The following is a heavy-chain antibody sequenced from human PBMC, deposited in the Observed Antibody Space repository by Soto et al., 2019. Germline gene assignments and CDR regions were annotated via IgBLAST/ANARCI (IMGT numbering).Heavy chain of an antibody. J-gene: IGHJ6*02. CDR3: ARSTSLGGMDV. Sequence: EVQLVESGGGLVMPGGSLRLSCIASGFSFSTYSMNWVRQAPGQGLEWVSSIRRSGDYTYYADSLKGRFTISRDNAKNYLSLQMISLRAEDTAVYYCARSTSLGGMDVWGQGATVTVSS. V-gene: IGHV3-21*01. CDR2: IRRSGDYT. CDR1: GFSFSTYS. D-gene: IGHD1-1*01.